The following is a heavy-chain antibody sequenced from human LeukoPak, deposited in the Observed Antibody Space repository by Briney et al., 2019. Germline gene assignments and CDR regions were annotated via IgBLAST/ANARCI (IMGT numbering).Heavy chain of an antibody. J-gene: IGHJ6*03. CDR1: GGSISSGSYY. CDR3: ARASCSSTNCYADMAV. D-gene: IGHD2-2*01. CDR2: IYTNEDT. Sequence: PSQTLSLTCTVSGGSISSGSYYWSWIRQPAGKGLEWIGRIYTNEDTYYNPSLKSRVTISVNTSKNQFSLNLSSVTAADTAVYYCARASCSSTNCYADMAVWGKGTTVTISS. V-gene: IGHV4-61*02.